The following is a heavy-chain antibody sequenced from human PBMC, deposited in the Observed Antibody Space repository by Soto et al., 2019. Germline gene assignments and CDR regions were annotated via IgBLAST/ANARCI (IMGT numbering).Heavy chain of an antibody. CDR2: ISWDGRAQ. D-gene: IGHD1-1*01. J-gene: IGHJ4*02. CDR3: AKETIQVGGPNYFDY. CDR1: GFTFSRYG. Sequence: VQLVESRGGVVQPGRSLRLLCEASGFTFSRYGMHWVRQAPGMGLEWVAVISWDGRAQYYGDSVRGRFTISRDNSQSTLYLQMNSLRTEDTGIYYCAKETIQVGGPNYFDYWGQGVPVTVSS. V-gene: IGHV3-30*18.